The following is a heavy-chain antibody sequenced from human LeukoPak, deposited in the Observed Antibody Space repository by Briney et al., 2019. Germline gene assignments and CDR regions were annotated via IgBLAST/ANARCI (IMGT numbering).Heavy chain of an antibody. CDR3: ARARGYTLWDY. V-gene: IGHV4-59*01. J-gene: IGHJ4*02. D-gene: IGHD5-18*01. Sequence: SETLSLTCTVSGGSISSYYWSWIRQPPGKGLEWIGYIYYSGSTNYNPSLKSRVTISVDTSKNQFSLKLSSVTAADTAVYYCARARGYTLWDYWGQGTLVTVSS. CDR1: GGSISSYY. CDR2: IYYSGST.